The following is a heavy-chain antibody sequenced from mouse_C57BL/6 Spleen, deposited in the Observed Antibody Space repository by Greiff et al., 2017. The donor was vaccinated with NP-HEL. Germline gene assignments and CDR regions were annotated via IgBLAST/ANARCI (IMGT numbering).Heavy chain of an antibody. D-gene: IGHD1-1*01. J-gene: IGHJ4*01. V-gene: IGHV1-69*01. CDR1: GYTFTSYW. Sequence: QVQLQQPGAELVMPGASVKLSCKASGYTFTSYWMHWVKQRPGQGLEWIGEIDPSDSYTNYNQKFKGKSTLTVDKSSSTAYMQLSSLTSEDSAVYYFARVYYYGSSYGYYAMDYWGQGTSVTVSS. CDR2: IDPSDSYT. CDR3: ARVYYYGSSYGYYAMDY.